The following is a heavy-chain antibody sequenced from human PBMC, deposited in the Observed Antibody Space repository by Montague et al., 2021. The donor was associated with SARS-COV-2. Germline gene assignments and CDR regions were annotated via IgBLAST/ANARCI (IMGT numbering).Heavy chain of an antibody. D-gene: IGHD4-11*01. CDR2: TYYRSKWYN. V-gene: IGHV6-1*01. Sequence: CAISGDSVSSNSAAWNWIRQSPSRGLEWLGRTYYRSKWYNDYAVSVKSRITINPDTSKNQFSLQLNSVTPEDTAVYYCARWDPQTLTVISLRGKSANDYWGQGTLVTVSS. CDR3: ARWDPQTLTVISLRGKSANDY. J-gene: IGHJ4*02. CDR1: GDSVSSNSAA.